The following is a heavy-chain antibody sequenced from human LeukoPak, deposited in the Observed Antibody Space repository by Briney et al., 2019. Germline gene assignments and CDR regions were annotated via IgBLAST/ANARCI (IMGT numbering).Heavy chain of an antibody. D-gene: IGHD2-15*01. Sequence: SETLSLTCAVSGGSISSNNWWSWVRQPPGEGLGWIGEIYHTGNTNYNPSLKSRVTISVDTSKNQFSLKLNSVTAADTAVYYCAQKDYSGERAFGYWGQGTLVTVSS. CDR3: AQKDYSGERAFGY. J-gene: IGHJ4*02. CDR2: IYHTGNT. CDR1: GGSISSNNW. V-gene: IGHV4-4*02.